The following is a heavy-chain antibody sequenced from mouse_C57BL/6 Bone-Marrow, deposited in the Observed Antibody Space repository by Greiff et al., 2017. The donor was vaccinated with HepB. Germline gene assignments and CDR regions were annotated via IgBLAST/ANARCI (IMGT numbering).Heavy chain of an antibody. J-gene: IGHJ2*01. D-gene: IGHD1-1*01. Sequence: QVQLQQSGAELVRPGASVKLSCKASGYTFTDYYINWVKQRPGQGLEWIARIYPGSGNTYYNGKFKGKATLTADKSSSTAYMQLSSLTSEDSAVYFCGFITTRGVYWGQGTTLTVSS. CDR3: GFITTRGVY. V-gene: IGHV1-76*01. CDR2: IYPGSGNT. CDR1: GYTFTDYY.